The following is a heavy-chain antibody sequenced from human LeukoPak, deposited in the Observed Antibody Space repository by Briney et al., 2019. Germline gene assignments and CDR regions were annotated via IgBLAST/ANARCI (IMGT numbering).Heavy chain of an antibody. CDR1: GFTVTSYW. CDR3: TRDFFGIDY. D-gene: IGHD3-3*01. Sequence: GESLRLSCAASGFTVTSYWMHWVRQAPAPALVWVSYISSDETGTNYADSVKGRFTISRDNAKNTVYLQMNCLRAEDTSVYYGTRDFFGIDYWGQGPLVTVSS. CDR2: ISSDETGT. V-gene: IGHV3-74*01. J-gene: IGHJ4*02.